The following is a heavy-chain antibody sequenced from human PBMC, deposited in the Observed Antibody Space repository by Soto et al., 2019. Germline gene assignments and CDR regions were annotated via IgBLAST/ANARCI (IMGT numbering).Heavy chain of an antibody. Sequence: GGSLRLSCAASGFTFSSYSMNWVRQAPGKGLEWVSSISSSSSYIYYADSVKGRFTISRDNAKNSLYLQMNSLRAEDTAVYYCARYPNPYCSGGSCYANWFDPWGQGTLVTVSS. J-gene: IGHJ5*02. CDR1: GFTFSSYS. V-gene: IGHV3-21*01. CDR3: ARYPNPYCSGGSCYANWFDP. D-gene: IGHD2-15*01. CDR2: ISSSSSYI.